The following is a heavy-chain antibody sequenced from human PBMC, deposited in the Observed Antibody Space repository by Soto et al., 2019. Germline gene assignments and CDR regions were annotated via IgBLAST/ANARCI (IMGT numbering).Heavy chain of an antibody. D-gene: IGHD4-17*01. CDR1: GFGFSAYS. J-gene: IGHJ5*02. V-gene: IGHV3-30-3*01. CDR3: VRGHDYDEYEWFDP. CDR2: IQHNGDTI. Sequence: QVQLVESGGGVVQPGGSLRLSCEASGFGFSAYSMHWVRQAPGTGLEWVAVIQHNGDTIHYADSVRGRFTISRDNYNNILYLHMNGLTPEDTALYYCVRGHDYDEYEWFDPWGRGTLVTVS.